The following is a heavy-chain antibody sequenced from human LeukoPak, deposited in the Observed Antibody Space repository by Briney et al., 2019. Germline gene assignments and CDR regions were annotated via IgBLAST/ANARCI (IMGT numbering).Heavy chain of an antibody. CDR2: IKQDGSVK. CDR3: ARDHRAIAVAGTGIYYYYGMDV. D-gene: IGHD6-19*01. CDR1: GFTFSSYW. J-gene: IGHJ6*02. Sequence: GGSLRLSCAASGFTFSSYWMNWVRQAPGKGLEWVAIIKQDGSVKHYVDSVRGRLTISRDNVKNLLYLQMNSLRAEDAAVYYCARDHRAIAVAGTGIYYYYGMDVWGQGTTVTVSS. V-gene: IGHV3-7*01.